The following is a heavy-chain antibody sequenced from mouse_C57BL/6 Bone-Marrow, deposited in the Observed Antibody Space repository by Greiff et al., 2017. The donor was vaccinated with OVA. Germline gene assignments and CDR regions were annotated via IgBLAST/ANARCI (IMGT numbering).Heavy chain of an antibody. J-gene: IGHJ4*01. Sequence: QVQLQQSGAELVKPGASVKMSCKASGYTFTSYWITWVKQRPGQGLEWIGDIYPGSGSTNYNEKFKSKATLTVDTSSSTAYMQLSSLTSEDTAVYYCARRKGNYFIYEMDYWGQGTSVTVSS. V-gene: IGHV1-55*01. CDR3: ARRKGNYFIYEMDY. CDR2: IYPGSGST. CDR1: GYTFTSYW. D-gene: IGHD2-1*01.